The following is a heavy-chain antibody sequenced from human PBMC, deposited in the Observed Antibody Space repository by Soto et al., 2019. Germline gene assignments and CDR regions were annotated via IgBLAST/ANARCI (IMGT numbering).Heavy chain of an antibody. D-gene: IGHD2-15*01. V-gene: IGHV1-3*01. J-gene: IGHJ6*02. CDR2: INAGNGNT. Sequence: ASVKVSCKASGYTFTSYAMHWVRQAPGQRLEWMGWINAGNGNTKYSQKFQGRVTITRDTSASTAYMELSSLRSEDTAVYYCARAFTGVVVASYHLGMDVWGQGNXATVSS. CDR3: ARAFTGVVVASYHLGMDV. CDR1: GYTFTSYA.